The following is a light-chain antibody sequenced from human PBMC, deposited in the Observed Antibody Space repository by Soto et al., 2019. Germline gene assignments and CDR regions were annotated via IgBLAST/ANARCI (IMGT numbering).Light chain of an antibody. CDR1: QSVTSSY. V-gene: IGKV3-20*01. Sequence: EIVLTQSPGTLSLSLGERAVLTCRASQSVTSSYLAWYQQKPGQAPRLLMYGASSRATGIPDRFSGSGSGTDFTLTISRLEPEDFAMYYCHQYGSSPLTFGPGTKVDIK. CDR2: GAS. CDR3: HQYGSSPLT. J-gene: IGKJ3*01.